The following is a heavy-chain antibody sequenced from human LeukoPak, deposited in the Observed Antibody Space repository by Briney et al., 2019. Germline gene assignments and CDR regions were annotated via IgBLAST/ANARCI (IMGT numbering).Heavy chain of an antibody. V-gene: IGHV3-30-3*01. CDR3: ARAGYSSSWYYFEY. CDR2: ISYHGSNK. CDR1: GFTFSTYA. J-gene: IGHJ4*02. Sequence: PGRSLRLSCAASGFTFSTYAMNWVRQAPGKGLEWVALISYHGSNKYYADSVKGRFTISRDNSKNTLYLQMNSLRAEDTAVYYCARAGYSSSWYYFEYWGQGTLVTVSS. D-gene: IGHD6-13*01.